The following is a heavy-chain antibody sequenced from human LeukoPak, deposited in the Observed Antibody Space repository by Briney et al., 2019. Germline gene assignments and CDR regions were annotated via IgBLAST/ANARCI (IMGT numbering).Heavy chain of an antibody. J-gene: IGHJ3*02. CDR1: GFTFSSYA. CDR2: VIGSGGST. Sequence: GGSLRLSCAASGFTFSSYAMSWVRQAPGEWLDWVSAVIGSGGSTYYADSVKVRFTISRDNSKNTLYLQMNSMRAEDTAVYYCAKDRSGSYFGDAFDIWGQGTMVTVSS. V-gene: IGHV3-23*01. D-gene: IGHD1-26*01. CDR3: AKDRSGSYFGDAFDI.